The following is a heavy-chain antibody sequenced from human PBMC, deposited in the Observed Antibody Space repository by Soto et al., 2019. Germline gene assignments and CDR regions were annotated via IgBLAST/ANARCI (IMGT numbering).Heavy chain of an antibody. Sequence: TLSLTCAVSGYSISSSNWWGWIRQPPGKGLEWIGYIYYSGTTYYNPSLKSRVTMSVDTSKNQFSLKLSSVTAADTAVYYCARGGYSYGYDYWGQGTLVTVSS. CDR3: ARGGYSYGYDY. D-gene: IGHD5-18*01. CDR1: GYSISSSNW. V-gene: IGHV4-28*03. CDR2: IYYSGTT. J-gene: IGHJ4*02.